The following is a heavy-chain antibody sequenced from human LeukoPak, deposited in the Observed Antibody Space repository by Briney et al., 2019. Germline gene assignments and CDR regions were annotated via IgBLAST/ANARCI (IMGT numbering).Heavy chain of an antibody. D-gene: IGHD3-10*01. Sequence: PGGSLRLSCAASGFTFSSYGMHWVRQAPGKGLEWVAVIWYDGSNKYYADSVKGRFTIPRDNSKNTLYLQMNSLRAEDTAVYYCARQSDNYYGSGSYPDYWGQGTLVTVSS. V-gene: IGHV3-33*01. CDR2: IWYDGSNK. CDR3: ARQSDNYYGSGSYPDY. CDR1: GFTFSSYG. J-gene: IGHJ4*02.